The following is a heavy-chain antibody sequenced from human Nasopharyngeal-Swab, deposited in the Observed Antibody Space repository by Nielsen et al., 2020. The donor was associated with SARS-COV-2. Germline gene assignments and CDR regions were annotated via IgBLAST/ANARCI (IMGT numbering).Heavy chain of an antibody. J-gene: IGHJ4*02. CDR2: INHSGST. CDR1: GGSFSGYY. D-gene: IGHD4-17*01. CDR3: ARATYYGDYPLDY. V-gene: IGHV4-34*01. Sequence: ETLSLTCAVYGGSFSGYYWSWIRQPPGKGLEWIGEINHSGSTNYNPSLKSRVTISVDTSKNQFSLKLSSVTAAGTAVYYCARATYYGDYPLDYWGQGTLVTVSS.